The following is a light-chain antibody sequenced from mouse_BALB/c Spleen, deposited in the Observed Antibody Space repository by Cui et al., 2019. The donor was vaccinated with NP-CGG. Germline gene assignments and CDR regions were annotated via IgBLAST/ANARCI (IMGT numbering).Light chain of an antibody. CDR2: GTN. J-gene: IGLJ1*01. V-gene: IGLV1*01. Sequence: VVTQESGLTTSPGETVTLTCRSSTGAVTTSNYANWVQEKPDHLFSGLIGGTNNRAPGVPARFSGSLIGDKAALTITGAQTEDEAIYFCALWYSNHWVFGGGTKLTVL. CDR1: TGAVTTSNY. CDR3: ALWYSNHWV.